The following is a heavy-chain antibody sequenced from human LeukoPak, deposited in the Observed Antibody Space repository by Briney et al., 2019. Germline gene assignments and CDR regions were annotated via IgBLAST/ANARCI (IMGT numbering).Heavy chain of an antibody. Sequence: SQTLSLTCDISGDSVSSNTAAWDWGRQSPSRGVEWLGRTYYRSKLYNDYALSVKSRITINPDTSKNQFSLQLNSVTPEDTAVYYCARDKVHQNFDHWGQGTLVTVSS. CDR2: TYYRSKLYN. J-gene: IGHJ5*02. V-gene: IGHV6-1*01. D-gene: IGHD2-2*01. CDR1: GDSVSSNTAA. CDR3: ARDKVHQNFDH.